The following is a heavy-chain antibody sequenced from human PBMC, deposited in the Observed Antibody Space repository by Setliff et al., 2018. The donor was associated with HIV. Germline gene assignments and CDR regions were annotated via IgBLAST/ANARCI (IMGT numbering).Heavy chain of an antibody. CDR2: IHSSGST. CDR3: ARGEILQWSDY. CDR1: GGSISSYY. J-gene: IGHJ4*02. D-gene: IGHD2-15*01. Sequence: LSLTCTISGGSISSYYWSWIRQPPGKGLEWIGNIHSSGSTNYNPSLKSRVTITVDTSKNQFSLKLRSVTAADTAVYYCARGEILQWSDYWGQGTLVTVSS. V-gene: IGHV4-59*01.